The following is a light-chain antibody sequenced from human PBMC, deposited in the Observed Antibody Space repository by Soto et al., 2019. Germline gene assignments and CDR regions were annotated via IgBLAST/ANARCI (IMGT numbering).Light chain of an antibody. CDR1: TSNIGSNT. CDR3: ATWDDSLNARV. V-gene: IGLV1-44*01. Sequence: QSVLTQPPSASGTPGQRVTISCSGSTSNIGSNTVNWYQQLPGTAPKLLIYSNNQRPSGVPDRLSGSKSGTSASLAIRGLQYEDEADYYYATWDDSLNARVFGGGTKLTVL. J-gene: IGLJ2*01. CDR2: SNN.